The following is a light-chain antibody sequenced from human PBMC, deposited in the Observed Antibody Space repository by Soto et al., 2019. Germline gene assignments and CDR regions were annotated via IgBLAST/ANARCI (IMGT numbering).Light chain of an antibody. J-gene: IGKJ1*01. Sequence: IVMTQSPATLSLSPGERVSLSCRASQSVSSYLAWYQQKPGQAPRLLIYDASNRATGIPARFSGSGSGTDFTLTISSLEPEDFAVYYCQQRSNWPWTFGQGTKVDIK. CDR3: QQRSNWPWT. V-gene: IGKV3-11*01. CDR1: QSVSSY. CDR2: DAS.